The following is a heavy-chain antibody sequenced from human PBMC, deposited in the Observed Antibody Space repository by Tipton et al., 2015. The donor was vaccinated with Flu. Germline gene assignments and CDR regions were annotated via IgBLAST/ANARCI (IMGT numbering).Heavy chain of an antibody. J-gene: IGHJ5*02. CDR1: GGSISSYY. D-gene: IGHD5-18*01. V-gene: IGHV4-59*01. CDR3: ARGYAGWFDP. CDR2: IYYSGST. Sequence: SLTCTVSGGSISSYYWSWIRQPPGKGLEWIGYIYYSGSTNYNPSLKSRVTISVDTSKNQFSLKLSSVTAADTAVYYCARGYAGWFDPWGQGTLVTVSS.